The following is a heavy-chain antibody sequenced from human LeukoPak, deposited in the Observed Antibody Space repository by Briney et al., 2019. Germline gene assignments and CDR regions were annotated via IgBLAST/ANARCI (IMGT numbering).Heavy chain of an antibody. Sequence: GGSLRLSCAASGFTFSSYEMSWVRQAPGKGLEWVSYIRSRDRTIYYADSVKGRFTISTDNAENSLYLQMDSLRTEDTAVYYCARDHRWGFDYWGRGTLVTVSS. CDR1: GFTFSSYE. CDR2: IRSRDRTI. V-gene: IGHV3-48*03. CDR3: ARDHRWGFDY. D-gene: IGHD7-27*01. J-gene: IGHJ4*02.